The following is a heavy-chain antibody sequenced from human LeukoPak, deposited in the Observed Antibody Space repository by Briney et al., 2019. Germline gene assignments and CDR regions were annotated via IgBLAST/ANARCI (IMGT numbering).Heavy chain of an antibody. Sequence: ASVKVSCKASGFPFTSYFLHWVRQAPGQGLEWMGVINPRGDSTNYAQKFQGRVTMTRDTSTSTVYMELSRLRSDDTAVYYCARTRITMVRGVIVPIGYWGQGTLVTVSS. D-gene: IGHD3-10*01. CDR1: GFPFTSYF. J-gene: IGHJ4*02. CDR2: INPRGDST. V-gene: IGHV1-46*01. CDR3: ARTRITMVRGVIVPIGY.